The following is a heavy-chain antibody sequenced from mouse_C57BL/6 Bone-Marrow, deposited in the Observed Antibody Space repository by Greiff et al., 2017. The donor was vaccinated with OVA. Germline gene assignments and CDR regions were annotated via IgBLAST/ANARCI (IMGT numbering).Heavy chain of an antibody. V-gene: IGHV1-54*01. CDR1: GYAFTNYL. D-gene: IGHD1-1*01. J-gene: IGHJ2*01. CDR3: ARSPIYYYGSSYDYFDY. Sequence: VQVVESGAELVRPGTSVKVSCKASGYAFTNYLIEWVKQRPGQGLEWIGVINPGSGGTNYNEKFKGKATLTADKSSSTAYLQLSSLTSEDSAVYFCARSPIYYYGSSYDYFDYWGQGTTLTVSS. CDR2: INPGSGGT.